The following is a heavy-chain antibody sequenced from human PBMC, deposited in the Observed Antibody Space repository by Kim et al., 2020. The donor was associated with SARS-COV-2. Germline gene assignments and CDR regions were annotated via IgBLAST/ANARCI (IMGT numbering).Heavy chain of an antibody. CDR1: GFTFNDYA. CDR2: IRGDDGRT. V-gene: IGHV3-43*02. J-gene: IGHJ3*02. CDR3: TKDPLVGATGAFDI. D-gene: IGHD1-26*01. Sequence: GGSLRLSCAASGFTFNDYAMHWVRQAPGKGLEWVSLIRGDDGRTFHADSVKGRFTISRDNSKNSLYLQMNSLTAEDTALYYCTKDPLVGATGAFDIWCQG.